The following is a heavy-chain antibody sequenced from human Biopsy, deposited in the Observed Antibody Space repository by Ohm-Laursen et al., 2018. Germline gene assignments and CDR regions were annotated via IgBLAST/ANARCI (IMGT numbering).Heavy chain of an antibody. V-gene: IGHV4-59*01. D-gene: IGHD3-22*01. Sequence: GTLSLTCTVSGGPIDSYYWSWIRQPPGKALEWIGYIYFTGRTSYNPSLKSRVTMSVNTSKKQFSLRLSSVTPADTAIYYCARDRGYYSDRTVPGYFDLWGRGTLVTVSS. J-gene: IGHJ2*01. CDR2: IYFTGRT. CDR3: ARDRGYYSDRTVPGYFDL. CDR1: GGPIDSYY.